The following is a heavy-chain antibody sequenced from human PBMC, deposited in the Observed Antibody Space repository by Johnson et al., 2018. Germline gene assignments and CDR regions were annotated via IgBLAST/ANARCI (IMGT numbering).Heavy chain of an antibody. V-gene: IGHV3-66*02. J-gene: IGHJ6*03. CDR3: ARAHRGYSSSSIAMDG. D-gene: IGHD6-6*01. Sequence: VQLGQSGGGLVQPGGSKRLCCAASGFTVSSNYLRWVRQVPGKGLESVPVIYSGGSTYSVDSVKCRFTISRDNSKNTRFLQMNSVRAEDTAVYYCARAHRGYSSSSIAMDGWGKGTTVTVSS. CDR1: GFTVSSNY. CDR2: IYSGGST.